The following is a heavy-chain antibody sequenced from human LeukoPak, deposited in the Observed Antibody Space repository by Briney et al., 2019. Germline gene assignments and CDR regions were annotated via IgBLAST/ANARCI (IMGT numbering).Heavy chain of an antibody. J-gene: IGHJ5*02. CDR1: GGSISSYY. CDR3: ASSIAVAGARFSWFDP. D-gene: IGHD6-19*01. Sequence: SETLSLTCTVSGGSISSYYWSWIRQPPGKGLEWIGYIYYSGNTNYNPSLKSRVTISVDTSKNQFSLKLTSVTAADTAVYYCASSIAVAGARFSWFDPWGRGTLVTVSS. CDR2: IYYSGNT. V-gene: IGHV4-59*01.